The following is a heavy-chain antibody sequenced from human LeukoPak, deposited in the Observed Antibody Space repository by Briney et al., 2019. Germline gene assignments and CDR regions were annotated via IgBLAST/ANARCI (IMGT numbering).Heavy chain of an antibody. Sequence: GGSLRLSCAGSGFTFSSYGMSWVRQAPGKGLEWVSAIGGNGGNTYYADSVKGRFTIPRDNSKNTLYLQMNSLRAEDTAVYYCAKGYDSSGYYYFDYWGQGTLVTVSS. D-gene: IGHD3-22*01. CDR3: AKGYDSSGYYYFDY. J-gene: IGHJ4*02. V-gene: IGHV3-23*01. CDR1: GFTFSSYG. CDR2: IGGNGGNT.